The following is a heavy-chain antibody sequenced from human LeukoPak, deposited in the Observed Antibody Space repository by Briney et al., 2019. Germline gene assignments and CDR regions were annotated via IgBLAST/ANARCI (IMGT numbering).Heavy chain of an antibody. CDR1: GGTFSSYA. CDR3: ARAQVTNSLGVPAAGFYY. Sequence: ASVKVSCKASGGTFSSYAISWVRQAPGQRLEWMGWINAGNGNTKYSQKFQGRVTITRDTSASTAYMELSSLRSGDTAVYYCARAQVTNSLGVPAAGFYYWGQGTLVTVSS. CDR2: INAGNGNT. D-gene: IGHD2-2*01. J-gene: IGHJ4*02. V-gene: IGHV1-3*01.